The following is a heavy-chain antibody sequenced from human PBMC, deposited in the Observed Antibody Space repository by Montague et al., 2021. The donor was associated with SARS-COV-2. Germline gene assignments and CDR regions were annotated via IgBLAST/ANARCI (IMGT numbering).Heavy chain of an antibody. J-gene: IGHJ4*02. CDR2: IYYSGSS. V-gene: IGHV4-39*07. D-gene: IGHD3-16*01. Sequence: SETLSLTCTVSGDSVSSTTYYWAWIRQPPGKGLEYIGTIYYSGSSYYNPSLKSRVAMSVDTSKNQFSLKLDSVAAADTAVYYCARVGGGRTFYYWGQGILDTVSS. CDR3: ARVGGGRTFYY. CDR1: GDSVSSTTYY.